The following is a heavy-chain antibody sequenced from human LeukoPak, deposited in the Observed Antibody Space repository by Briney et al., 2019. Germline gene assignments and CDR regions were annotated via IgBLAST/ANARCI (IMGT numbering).Heavy chain of an antibody. CDR2: MNPNSGNT. Sequence: ASVKVSCKASGYTFTRYDINWVRQATGQGLEWMGWMNPNSGNTGYAQKFQGRVTMTRNTSISTAYMELSSLRSEDTAVYYCARSGGATTHYYYYMDVWGKGTTVTVSS. CDR3: ARSGGATTHYYYYMDV. V-gene: IGHV1-8*01. CDR1: GYTFTRYD. J-gene: IGHJ6*03. D-gene: IGHD1-26*01.